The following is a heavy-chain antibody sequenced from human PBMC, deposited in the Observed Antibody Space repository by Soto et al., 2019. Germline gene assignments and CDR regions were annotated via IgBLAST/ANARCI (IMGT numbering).Heavy chain of an antibody. CDR3: ARMGIESSPPSFAY. Sequence: SEILSLTCTVSGGSISGYYWSWVRQPPGKGLEWIGYIYYSGSTNYNPALLSRVTISVDTSKSQFSLKLSSVIAADTAVYYCARMGIESSPPSFAYWGLGTLVTVSS. D-gene: IGHD7-27*01. J-gene: IGHJ4*02. CDR2: IYYSGST. CDR1: GGSISGYY. V-gene: IGHV4-59*01.